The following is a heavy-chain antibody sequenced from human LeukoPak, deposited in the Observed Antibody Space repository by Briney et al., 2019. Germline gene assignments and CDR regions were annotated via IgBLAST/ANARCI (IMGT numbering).Heavy chain of an antibody. CDR2: IYYSGRT. CDR3: ARQGGNCSGGSCPPGY. D-gene: IGHD2-15*01. CDR1: GGSISSSSYY. J-gene: IGHJ4*02. Sequence: SETLSLTCTVSGGSISSSSYYWGWIRQPPGKGLEWIGSIYYSGRTYYNPSLKSRVTISVDTSKNQFSLKLSSVTAADTAVYYCARQGGNCSGGSCPPGYWGQGTLVTVSS. V-gene: IGHV4-39*01.